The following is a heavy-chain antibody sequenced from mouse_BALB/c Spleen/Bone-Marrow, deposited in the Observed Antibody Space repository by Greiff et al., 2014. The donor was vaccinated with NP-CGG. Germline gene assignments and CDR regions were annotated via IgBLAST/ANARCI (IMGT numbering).Heavy chain of an antibody. CDR3: VRENYDYDGDAMDY. J-gene: IGHJ4*01. CDR1: GYTFTYYT. D-gene: IGHD2-4*01. Sequence: QVQLQQSVAELARPGASVKMSCKTSGYTFTYYTMHWVKQRPGQGLEWIGYINPSSGYTDYNQKFKDKTTLTTDKSSSTAYLQLSSLTSEDSAVYYCVRENYDYDGDAMDYWGQGTSVTASS. CDR2: INPSSGYT. V-gene: IGHV1-4*02.